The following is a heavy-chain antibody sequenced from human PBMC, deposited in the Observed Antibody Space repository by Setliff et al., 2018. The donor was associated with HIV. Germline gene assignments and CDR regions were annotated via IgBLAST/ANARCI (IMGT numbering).Heavy chain of an antibody. Sequence: SETLSLTCSVAGASMTSHYLTWIRQPRGMGLEWIGNIYGSGTTKNNPSLRSRVTISVDTSRNQFARKLSSVTAADTALYYGARWGDGYNSYDTWGQGTLVTVSS. J-gene: IGHJ5*02. D-gene: IGHD5-12*01. CDR2: IYGSGTT. CDR3: ARWGDGYNSYDT. CDR1: GASMTSHY. V-gene: IGHV4-59*08.